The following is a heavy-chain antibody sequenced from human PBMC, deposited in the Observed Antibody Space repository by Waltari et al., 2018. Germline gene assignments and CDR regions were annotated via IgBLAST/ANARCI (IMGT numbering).Heavy chain of an antibody. D-gene: IGHD6-13*01. V-gene: IGHV1-2*06. CDR3: ATRTVEAAAIGY. Sequence: QVQLVQSGAEVKKPGASVKVSCKASGYTFTGYYMHWVRQAPGQGLEWMGRINPNSGGTNYGQKFQGRVTMTRDTSISTAYMELSRLRSDDTAVYYCATRTVEAAAIGYWGQGTLVTVSS. J-gene: IGHJ4*02. CDR2: INPNSGGT. CDR1: GYTFTGYY.